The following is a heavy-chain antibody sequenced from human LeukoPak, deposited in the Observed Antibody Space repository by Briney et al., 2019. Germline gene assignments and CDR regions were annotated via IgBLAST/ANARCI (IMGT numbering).Heavy chain of an antibody. Sequence: SETLSLTCTVSGGSISSGSYYWSWIRQPAGKGLEWIGRIYTSGSTNYNPSLKSRVTISVDTSKNQFSLKLSSVTAADTAVYYCARVLPDPFYDFWTYFDYWGQGTLVTVSS. D-gene: IGHD3-3*01. CDR1: GGSISSGSYY. J-gene: IGHJ4*02. V-gene: IGHV4-61*02. CDR3: ARVLPDPFYDFWTYFDY. CDR2: IYTSGST.